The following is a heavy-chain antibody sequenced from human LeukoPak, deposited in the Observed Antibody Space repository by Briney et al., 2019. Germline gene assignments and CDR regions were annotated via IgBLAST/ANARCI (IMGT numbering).Heavy chain of an antibody. CDR2: IKSKTDGGTT. J-gene: IGHJ4*02. CDR3: TIDGGPTRSSTWYGYFDS. V-gene: IGHV3-15*01. Sequence: GGSLRLSCEASGFTFSAYAMTWVRQAPGKGLEWVGRIKSKTDGGTTNYAAPVKGLFTISRDDSKSTLYLQMNSLKTEDTAVYYCTIDGGPTRSSTWYGYFDSWGQGTLVTVSS. CDR1: GFTFSAYA. D-gene: IGHD6-13*01.